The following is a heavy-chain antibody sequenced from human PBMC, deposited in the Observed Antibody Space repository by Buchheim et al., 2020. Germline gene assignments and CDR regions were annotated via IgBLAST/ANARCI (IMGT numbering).Heavy chain of an antibody. D-gene: IGHD2-15*01. CDR2: ISYDGSSK. Sequence: QVQLVESGGGVVQPGRSLRLSCAASGFTFSSYGMHWVRQAPGKGLEWLAVISYDGSSKNYGDPVKGRFTISRDNSKNTVYLQMNSLRAEDTAVYYCAKIIVTVGPIAYDYWGQGTL. CDR1: GFTFSSYG. V-gene: IGHV3-30*18. CDR3: AKIIVTVGPIAYDY. J-gene: IGHJ4*02.